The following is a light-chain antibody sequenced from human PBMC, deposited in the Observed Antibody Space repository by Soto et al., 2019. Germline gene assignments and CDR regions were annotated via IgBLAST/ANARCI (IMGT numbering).Light chain of an antibody. CDR3: LPPGERTTGV. CDR1: STDVGANNY. J-gene: IGLJ2*01. CDR2: DVT. V-gene: IGLV2-14*01. Sequence: QSALTQPASVSGSPGQSITISCTGTSTDVGANNYVSWYQQHPGRAPKVMIYDVTNRPSGVSNRFSGSKSGNTASLTISGPPGEGGGDYYWLPPGERTTGVFGGGTKLTVL.